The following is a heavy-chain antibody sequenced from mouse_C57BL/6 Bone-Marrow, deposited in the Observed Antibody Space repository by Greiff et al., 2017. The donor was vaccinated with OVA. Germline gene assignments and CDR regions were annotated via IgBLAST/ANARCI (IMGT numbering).Heavy chain of an antibody. Sequence: EVQGVESGGGLVKPGGSLKLSCAASGFTFSSYAMSWVRQTPEKRLEWVATISDGGSYTYYPDNVKGRFTISRDNAKNNLYLQMSHLKSEDTAMYYGARDSDYDGSSPCSMDYWGQGTSVTVSS. J-gene: IGHJ4*01. D-gene: IGHD1-1*01. V-gene: IGHV5-4*01. CDR2: ISDGGSYT. CDR3: ARDSDYDGSSPCSMDY. CDR1: GFTFSSYA.